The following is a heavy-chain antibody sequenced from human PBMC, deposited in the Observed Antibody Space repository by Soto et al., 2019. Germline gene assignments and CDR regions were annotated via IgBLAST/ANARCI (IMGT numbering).Heavy chain of an antibody. V-gene: IGHV1-18*01. CDR1: GYTFNSYG. Sequence: QVQLVQSGAEVKKPGASVKVSCKASGYTFNSYGISWVRQAAGQGLEWMGWISAYKANSNYAQKFQGRVTMTTDTSTSTAYLELRSLRSDDTAVYYCARDLKLTVTSSYHYMDVWGKVTTVTVSS. CDR3: ARDLKLTVTSSYHYMDV. D-gene: IGHD2-2*01. J-gene: IGHJ6*03. CDR2: ISAYKANS.